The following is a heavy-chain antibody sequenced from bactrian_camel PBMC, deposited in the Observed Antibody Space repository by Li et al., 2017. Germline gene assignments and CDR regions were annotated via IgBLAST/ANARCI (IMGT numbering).Heavy chain of an antibody. Sequence: HVQLVESGGGSVQAGGSLRLSCAARGYTYDTYCMGWFRRPPGKEREGIAVIDSDGDTAYAESMKDRFTISKDNAKNTLYLQMNSLKPEDTGIYYCAAGDQLRRGVCARPFGYWGQGTQVTVS. V-gene: IGHV3S26*01. CDR1: GYTYDTYC. J-gene: IGHJ6*01. CDR2: IDSDGDT. CDR3: AAGDQLRRGVCARPFGY. D-gene: IGHD3*01.